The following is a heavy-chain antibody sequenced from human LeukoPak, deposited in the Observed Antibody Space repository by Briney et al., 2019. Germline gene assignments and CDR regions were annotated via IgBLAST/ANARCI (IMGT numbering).Heavy chain of an antibody. D-gene: IGHD4-17*01. CDR1: GASISSTSYY. J-gene: IGHJ5*01. Sequence: SETLSLTCTVSGASISSTSYYWGWIRQAPGKGLEWIASIYYGGNTYYNPSLKSRVIISVDTSKSQFSLNLSSVTAADTAVYYCARVTSSHWYDFWGQGALVTVSS. CDR2: IYYGGNT. V-gene: IGHV4-39*01. CDR3: ARVTSSHWYDF.